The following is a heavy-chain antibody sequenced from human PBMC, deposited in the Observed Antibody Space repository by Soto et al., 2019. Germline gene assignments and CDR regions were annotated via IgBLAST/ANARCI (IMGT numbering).Heavy chain of an antibody. CDR1: GGSISSYY. CDR2: IYTSGST. Sequence: PSETLSLTCTVSGGSISSYYWSWIRQPAGKGLEWIGRIYTSGSTNYNPSLKSRVTMSVDTSKNQFSLKLSSVTAADTAVYYCARARGAGKYYYDSSGYYRRYYFDYWGQGTLVTVS. D-gene: IGHD3-22*01. V-gene: IGHV4-4*07. J-gene: IGHJ4*02. CDR3: ARARGAGKYYYDSSGYYRRYYFDY.